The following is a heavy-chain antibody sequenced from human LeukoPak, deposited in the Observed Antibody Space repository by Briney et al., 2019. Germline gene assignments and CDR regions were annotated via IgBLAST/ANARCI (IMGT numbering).Heavy chain of an antibody. CDR2: VFYSGST. CDR1: GGSISSYY. V-gene: IGHV4-59*01. CDR3: ARGRGVSDWFDP. D-gene: IGHD3-10*01. J-gene: IGHJ5*02. Sequence: PSETLSLTCTVSGGSISSYYWSWVRQPPGKGLEWIWYVFYSGSTNYNPSLKSRVTISVDTSKNQFSLNLRSVTAADTAVYYCARGRGVSDWFDPWGLGTLVTVSS.